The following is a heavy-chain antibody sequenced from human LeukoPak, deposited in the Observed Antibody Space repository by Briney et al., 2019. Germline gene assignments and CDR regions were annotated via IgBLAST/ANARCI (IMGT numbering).Heavy chain of an antibody. CDR2: IYHSGST. CDR1: GGSISSGGYS. V-gene: IGHV4-30-2*01. Sequence: SETLSLTCAVSGGSISSGGYSWSWIRQPPGKGLEWIGYIYHSGSTYYNPSLKSRVTISVGRSKNQFSLKLSSVTAADTAVYYCARSLSPDLYYFDYWGQGTLVTVSS. CDR3: ARSLSPDLYYFDY. J-gene: IGHJ4*02. D-gene: IGHD3-16*01.